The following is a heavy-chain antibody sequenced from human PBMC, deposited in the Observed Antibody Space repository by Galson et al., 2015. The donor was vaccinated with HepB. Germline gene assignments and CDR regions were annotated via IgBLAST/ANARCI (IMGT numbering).Heavy chain of an antibody. J-gene: IGHJ6*02. CDR3: SKDIPKLKFLYGMDV. Sequence: SLRLACAASGFTFNNYAMHWVRQAPGKGLEWVAFISYDGSNKFHADSVKGRFTISRDNSKHTLYLQMSSRSAEDTAVYYCSKDIPKLKFLYGMDVWGPGTTVTVSS. CDR1: GFTFNNYA. D-gene: IGHD2-21*01. CDR2: ISYDGSNK. V-gene: IGHV3-30*18.